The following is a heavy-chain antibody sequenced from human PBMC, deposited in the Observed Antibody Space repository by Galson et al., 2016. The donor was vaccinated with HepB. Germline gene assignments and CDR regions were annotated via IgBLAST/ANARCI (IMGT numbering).Heavy chain of an antibody. CDR3: AHIHDDVLIPSYPTFDY. J-gene: IGHJ4*02. V-gene: IGHV2-5*02. CDR1: GFSLSTSGVG. CDR2: IYWDGDK. D-gene: IGHD3-9*01. Sequence: PALVKPTQTLTLTCTFSGFSLSTSGVGVGWIRQPPGKALEWLALIYWDGDKRYSPSLRSRLTITKDTSKNQVVLTMTNMGPVDTATYFCAHIHDDVLIPSYPTFDYWGLGTLVTVSA.